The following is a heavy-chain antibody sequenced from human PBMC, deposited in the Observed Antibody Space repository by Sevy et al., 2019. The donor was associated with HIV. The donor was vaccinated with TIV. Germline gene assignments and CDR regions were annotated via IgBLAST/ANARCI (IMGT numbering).Heavy chain of an antibody. CDR1: GGSISSGTYY. CDR2: IYYSGST. Sequence: SETLSLTCTVSGGSISSGTYYWGWIRRPPGKGLEWIGTIYYSGSTYYNSSLKSRVTISVDTSKNQFSLKLSSVTAADTAVYYCARHRNSLGMAAAGNWFDPWGQGTLVTVSS. CDR3: ARHRNSLGMAAAGNWFDP. D-gene: IGHD6-13*01. V-gene: IGHV4-39*01. J-gene: IGHJ5*02.